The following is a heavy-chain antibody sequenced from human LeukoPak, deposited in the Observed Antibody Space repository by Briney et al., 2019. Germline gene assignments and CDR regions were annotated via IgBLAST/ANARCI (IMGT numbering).Heavy chain of an antibody. CDR2: INPNSGGT. CDR1: GYTFTGYY. J-gene: IGHJ6*03. Sequence: ASVKVSCKASGYTFTGYYMHWVRQAPGQGLEWMGWINPNSGGTNYAQKFQGRVTITADESTSTAYMELSSLRSEDTAVYYCARALYYDILTGYYPSASTYYYYYYMDVWGKGTTVTISS. D-gene: IGHD3-9*01. CDR3: ARALYYDILTGYYPSASTYYYYYYMDV. V-gene: IGHV1-2*02.